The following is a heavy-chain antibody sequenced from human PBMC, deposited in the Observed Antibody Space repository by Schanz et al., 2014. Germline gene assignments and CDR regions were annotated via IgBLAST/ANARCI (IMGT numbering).Heavy chain of an antibody. D-gene: IGHD3-10*01. CDR1: GFTFNNFG. CDR3: ARSGVDV. J-gene: IGHJ6*02. Sequence: EVQLVESGGGLVKPGGSLRLSCAASGFTFNNFGMNWVRQAPGKGLEWVSCITGGSTTYTYYADSVRGRFTISRDNAKSSLYLQMNSLRAEDTAVYYCARSGVDVWGQGTTVTVSS. CDR2: ITGGSTTYT. V-gene: IGHV3-21*01.